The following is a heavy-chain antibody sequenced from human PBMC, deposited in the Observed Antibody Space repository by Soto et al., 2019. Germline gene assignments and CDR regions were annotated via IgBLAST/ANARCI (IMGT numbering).Heavy chain of an antibody. Sequence: GGSLRLSCAASGFTFSSYSINWVRQAPGTGLEWVSYIDSGGSTIYYADSVKGRFTISRENAKNSLYLQMNGLRDEDTAVYYCARVLGYYNYGMDVWGQGTTVTVSS. J-gene: IGHJ6*02. CDR2: IDSGGSTI. V-gene: IGHV3-48*02. CDR1: GFTFSSYS. D-gene: IGHD2-15*01. CDR3: ARVLGYYNYGMDV.